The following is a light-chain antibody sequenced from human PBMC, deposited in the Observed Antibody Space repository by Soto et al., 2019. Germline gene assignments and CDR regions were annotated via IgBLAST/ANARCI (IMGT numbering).Light chain of an antibody. J-gene: IGKJ2*01. V-gene: IGKV3-11*01. CDR1: QSVSSY. CDR2: DAS. Sequence: EIVLTQSPAPLSLSPGERATLSCRASQSVSSYLAWYQQKLGQAPRLLIYDASNRATGIPARFSGSGSGTDFTLTISSLEPEDFAVYYCQQRSNWPYTFGQGTKVEIK. CDR3: QQRSNWPYT.